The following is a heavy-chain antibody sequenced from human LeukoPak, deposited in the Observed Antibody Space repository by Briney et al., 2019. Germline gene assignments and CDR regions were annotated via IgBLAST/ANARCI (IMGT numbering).Heavy chain of an antibody. J-gene: IGHJ4*02. Sequence: GGSLRLSCAASGFTVSSHYMTWVRQAPGKGLEWVSVIYSGGSTYYADSVKGRFTISRDNSKDTLYLQMNSLRAEDTAVYYCARVTYGSGSKWGQGTLVTVSS. CDR2: IYSGGST. CDR3: ARVTYGSGSK. D-gene: IGHD3-10*01. V-gene: IGHV3-66*01. CDR1: GFTVSSHY.